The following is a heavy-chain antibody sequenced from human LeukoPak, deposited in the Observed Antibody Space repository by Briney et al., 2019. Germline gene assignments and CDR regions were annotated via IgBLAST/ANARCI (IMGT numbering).Heavy chain of an antibody. CDR3: ARRANYYDNSAYYYYYYYMDV. D-gene: IGHD3-22*01. CDR1: GFTFSSYG. CDR2: IQYDGSNQ. V-gene: IGHV3-33*05. Sequence: PGGSLRLSCAASGFTFSSYGTHWVRQAPGKGLEWVAYIQYDGSNQQYADSVKGRFSISRDRSKNIPYLQMNSLRAEDTAVYYCARRANYYDNSAYYYYYYYMDVWGKGTTVTVSS. J-gene: IGHJ6*03.